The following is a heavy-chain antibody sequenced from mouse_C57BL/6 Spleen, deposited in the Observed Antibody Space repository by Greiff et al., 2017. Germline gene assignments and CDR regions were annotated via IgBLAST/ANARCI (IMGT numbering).Heavy chain of an antibody. CDR1: GYSITSGYY. D-gene: IGHD1-1*01. CDR2: ISYDGSN. CDR3: ARRTTVAPYFDY. V-gene: IGHV3-6*01. Sequence: EVQRVESGPGLVKPSQSLSLTCSVTGYSITSGYYWNWIRQFPGNKLEWMGYISYDGSNNYNPSLKNRISITRDTSKNQFFLKLNSVTTEDTATYYCARRTTVAPYFDYWGQGTTLTVSS. J-gene: IGHJ2*01.